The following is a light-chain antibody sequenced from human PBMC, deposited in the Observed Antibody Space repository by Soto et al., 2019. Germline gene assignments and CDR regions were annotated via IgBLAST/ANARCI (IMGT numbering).Light chain of an antibody. J-gene: IGKJ4*01. V-gene: IGKV3-15*01. CDR3: QQYNNGPALT. Sequence: EIVMTQSPATLSVSPGERATLSCRASQSVSSNLAWYQQKPGQAPRLLIYGASTRSTGIPARFSGSGSGTEFTLTISSLLSEDFAVYYCQQYNNGPALTFGGGTKVEIK. CDR1: QSVSSN. CDR2: GAS.